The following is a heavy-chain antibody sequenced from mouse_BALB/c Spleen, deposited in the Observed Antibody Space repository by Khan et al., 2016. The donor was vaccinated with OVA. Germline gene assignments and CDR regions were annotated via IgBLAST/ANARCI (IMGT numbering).Heavy chain of an antibody. Sequence: EVELVESGGDLVNPGGSLKLSCAASGFIFSSYGMSWFRQTPDKRLEWVATISSGGTYTYYPDSVKGRFTISRDNAKNTLSLQMSSLKSEDTAMYYCARFVTTTTGDYYAIDYWGQGTSVTVSS. J-gene: IGHJ4*01. CDR1: GFIFSSYG. V-gene: IGHV5-6*01. D-gene: IGHD1-2*01. CDR3: ARFVTTTTGDYYAIDY. CDR2: ISSGGTYT.